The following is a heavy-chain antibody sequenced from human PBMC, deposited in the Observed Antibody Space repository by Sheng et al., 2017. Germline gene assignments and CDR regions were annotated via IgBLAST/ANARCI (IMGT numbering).Heavy chain of an antibody. CDR2: IIPMFGTT. Sequence: QVQLVQSGAEVKKPGSSVKVSCQASGVTFRTYHINWVRQAPGQGLEYMGGIIPMFGTTNYAQELQGRVTFTADESTSTAYMELSSLKSDDTAVYYCARNLIAVPGHFDYWGQGTLVTVSS. V-gene: IGHV1-69*13. J-gene: IGHJ4*02. CDR3: ARNLIAVPGHFDY. D-gene: IGHD6-19*01. CDR1: GVTFRTYH.